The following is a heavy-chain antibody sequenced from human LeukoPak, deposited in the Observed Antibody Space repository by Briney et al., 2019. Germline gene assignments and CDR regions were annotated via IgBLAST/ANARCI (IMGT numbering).Heavy chain of an antibody. J-gene: IGHJ4*02. V-gene: IGHV4-59*01. CDR3: ASSKYQLLAALFDY. D-gene: IGHD2-2*01. CDR2: IYYSGSS. CDR1: GGSPSISY. Sequence: SETLSLTCTVSGGSPSISYSSWIRHPPGKGLEWGGYIYYSGSSNYNPSLKSRVTISVDTSKTQFSLKLSTVTAADTAVYYCASSKYQLLAALFDYWGQGTLVTVSS.